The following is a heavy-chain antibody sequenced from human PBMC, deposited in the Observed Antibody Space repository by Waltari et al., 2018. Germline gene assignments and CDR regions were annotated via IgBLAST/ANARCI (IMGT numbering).Heavy chain of an antibody. CDR1: GYSIRSGYW. CDR3: ANNEWGLPVS. V-gene: IGHV4-38-2*02. Sequence: QVQLQESGPGLVTPSEALSLTCTVSGYSIRSGYWWGWIRQPPGKGLEWIASIYYSGAIQYNPSLGSRATISTDTSKNQFSLRLTSVTAADTAVYYCANNEWGLPVSWGQGTVVTVSS. D-gene: IGHD1-26*01. CDR2: IYYSGAI. J-gene: IGHJ5*02.